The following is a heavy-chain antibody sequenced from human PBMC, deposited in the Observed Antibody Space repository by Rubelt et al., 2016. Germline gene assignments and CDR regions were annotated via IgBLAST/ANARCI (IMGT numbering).Heavy chain of an antibody. Sequence: QVQLVESGGGVVQPGRSLRLSCAASGFTFSSYAMHWVRQAPGKGLEWVAVISYDGSNKYYADSVKGRFTISRDNSKNTLYLQMNSLRAEDTAVYYCARDFCSTSCLLGYFDLWGRGTLVTVSS. CDR3: ARDFCSTSCLLGYFDL. CDR2: ISYDGSNK. J-gene: IGHJ2*01. D-gene: IGHD2-2*01. CDR1: GFTFSSYA. V-gene: IGHV3-30*04.